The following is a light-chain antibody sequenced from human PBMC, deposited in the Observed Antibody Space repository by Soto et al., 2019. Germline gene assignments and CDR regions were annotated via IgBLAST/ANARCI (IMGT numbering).Light chain of an antibody. V-gene: IGKV1-39*01. CDR3: QQTYNTPQT. CDR2: GAS. CDR1: QNINTY. J-gene: IGKJ1*01. Sequence: DIQMTQSPSSLSSSVGDIVTITCRASQNINTYLNWYQQKPGKAPNLLIYGASNLQSGVPSRFSGSGSGTDFTLTITNLNPEDFATFYCQQTYNTPQTFGHGTKVEFK.